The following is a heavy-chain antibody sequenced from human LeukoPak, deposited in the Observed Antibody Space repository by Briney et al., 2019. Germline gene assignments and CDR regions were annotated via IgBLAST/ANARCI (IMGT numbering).Heavy chain of an antibody. CDR1: GLTFSGHG. CDR3: ARYTTGWFLDY. D-gene: IGHD6-19*01. CDR2: IWYDGSKK. V-gene: IGHV3-33*01. J-gene: IGHJ4*02. Sequence: GRSLTLSCAASGLTFSGHGMHWVRQAPGKGLEWLAVIWYDGSKKYYADSVKGRFTISRDNSENTLYLQMNSLRAEDTAVYFCARYTTGWFLDYWGQGTLVTVSS.